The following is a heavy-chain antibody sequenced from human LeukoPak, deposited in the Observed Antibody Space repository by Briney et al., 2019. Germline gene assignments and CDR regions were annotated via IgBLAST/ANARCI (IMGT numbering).Heavy chain of an antibody. CDR3: AKGYYSGYDYTPLDY. CDR1: GLTFSNYG. J-gene: IGHJ4*02. Sequence: GGTLRLSCAASGLTFSNYGMAWVRQAPGKGLEWVSAISGSGGSTYYADSVKGRFTISRDNSKNTLYLQMNSLRAEDTAVYYCAKGYYSGYDYTPLDYWGQGTLVTVSS. D-gene: IGHD5-12*01. CDR2: ISGSGGST. V-gene: IGHV3-23*01.